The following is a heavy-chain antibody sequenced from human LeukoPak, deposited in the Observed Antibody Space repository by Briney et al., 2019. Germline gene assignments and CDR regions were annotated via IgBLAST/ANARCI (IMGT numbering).Heavy chain of an antibody. V-gene: IGHV3-66*01. Sequence: GGSLRLSCAASGFTVSSNYMSSVRQAPGKGLEWVSVIYSGGSTYYADSVKGRFTISRDNSKNTLYLQMNSLRAEDTAVYYCARGPYCSSTSCYLEPPHFDYWGQGTLVTVSS. CDR2: IYSGGST. CDR3: ARGPYCSSTSCYLEPPHFDY. CDR1: GFTVSSNY. J-gene: IGHJ4*02. D-gene: IGHD2-2*01.